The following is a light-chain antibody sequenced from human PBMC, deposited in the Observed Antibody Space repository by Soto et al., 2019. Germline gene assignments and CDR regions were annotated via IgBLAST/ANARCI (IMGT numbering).Light chain of an antibody. CDR2: DAS. Sequence: AIQLTQSPSSLSASVGDRVTITCRASQGISSALAWYQQKPGKAPKLLIYDASSLESGVPSRFSGSGSGTDFTLTISSLQLEDFATDYSEHFNSYLLTFVGGTEVDIK. CDR1: QGISSA. J-gene: IGKJ4*01. V-gene: IGKV1-13*02. CDR3: EHFNSYLLT.